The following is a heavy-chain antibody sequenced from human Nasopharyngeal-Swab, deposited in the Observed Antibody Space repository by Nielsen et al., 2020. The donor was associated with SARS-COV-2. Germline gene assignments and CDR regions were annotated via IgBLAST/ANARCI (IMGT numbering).Heavy chain of an antibody. Sequence: WGHHAPDQRGAWMGWINAGNGNTKYSQKFQGGVTITRDTSASTAYMELSSLRSEDTAVYYCARDRDVDTAMVMERFDYWGQGTLVTVSS. J-gene: IGHJ4*02. D-gene: IGHD5-18*01. CDR3: ARDRDVDTAMVMERFDY. CDR2: INAGNGNT. V-gene: IGHV1-3*01.